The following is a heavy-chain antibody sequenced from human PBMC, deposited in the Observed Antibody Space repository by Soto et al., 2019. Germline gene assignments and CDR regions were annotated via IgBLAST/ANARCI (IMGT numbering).Heavy chain of an antibody. Sequence: EVQLVESGGGLVKPGGSLRLSCAASGFTFSNAWMSWVRQAPGKGLEWVGRIKSKTDGGTTDYAAPVKGRFTISRDDSKNTLYLQMNSLKTEDTAVYYCTTEDSGAGCSGGSCYPPNYWGQGTLVTVSS. D-gene: IGHD2-15*01. CDR3: TTEDSGAGCSGGSCYPPNY. J-gene: IGHJ4*02. V-gene: IGHV3-15*01. CDR2: IKSKTDGGTT. CDR1: GFTFSNAW.